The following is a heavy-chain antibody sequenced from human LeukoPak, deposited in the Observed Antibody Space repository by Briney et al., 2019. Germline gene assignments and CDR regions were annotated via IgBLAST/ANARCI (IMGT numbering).Heavy chain of an antibody. D-gene: IGHD3-16*01. J-gene: IGHJ6*03. CDR2: ISGSGGST. CDR1: GFTFSSYA. Sequence: GGSLRLSCAASGFTFSSYAMNWVRQTPGKGLEWVSGISGSGGSTYYADSVKGRFTISRDNSNNTLYLQMNSLRAEDTAVYYCAKLGGHPLHNYYVGVWGKGTTVAVSS. CDR3: AKLGGHPLHNYYVGV. V-gene: IGHV3-23*01.